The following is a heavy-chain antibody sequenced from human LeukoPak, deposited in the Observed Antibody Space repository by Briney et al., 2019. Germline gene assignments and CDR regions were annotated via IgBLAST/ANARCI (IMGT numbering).Heavy chain of an antibody. V-gene: IGHV4-39*01. J-gene: IGHJ4*02. CDR3: ARHWRSRATTVPD. D-gene: IGHD4-17*01. CDR1: GGSISSSSYY. Sequence: PSETLSLTCTVSGGSISSSSYYWGWLRQPPGNGLEWIGSIYYSGSTYYNPSLKSRVTISVDTSKNQFSLKLSSGTAADTAVYYCARHWRSRATTVPDWGQGTLVTVSS. CDR2: IYYSGST.